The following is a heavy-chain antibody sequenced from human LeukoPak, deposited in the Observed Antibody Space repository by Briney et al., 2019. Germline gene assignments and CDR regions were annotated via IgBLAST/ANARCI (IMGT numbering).Heavy chain of an antibody. D-gene: IGHD5-24*01. CDR3: ARGMAHVSYYFDY. CDR1: GYSFTSYW. Sequence: GESLKISCKGSGYSFTSYWIGWVRQMPGKGLEWMGIIYPADSDTRYSPSFQGQVTISADKSISTAYLQWSSLKASDTALYYCARGMAHVSYYFDYWGQGTLVTVSS. CDR2: IYPADSDT. V-gene: IGHV5-51*01. J-gene: IGHJ4*02.